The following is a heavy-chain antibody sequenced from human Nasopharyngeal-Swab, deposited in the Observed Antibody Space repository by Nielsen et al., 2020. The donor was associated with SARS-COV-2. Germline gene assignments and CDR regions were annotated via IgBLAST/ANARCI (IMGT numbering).Heavy chain of an antibody. J-gene: IGHJ3*02. Sequence: GGSLRLSCAASGFTFSSYGMHWVRQAPGKGLEWVAFIRYDGSNKYYADSVKGRFTISRDNSKNTPYLQMNSLRAEDTAVYYCARNRVNWGSLLGAFDIWGQGTMVTVSS. CDR2: IRYDGSNK. CDR1: GFTFSSYG. V-gene: IGHV3-30*02. D-gene: IGHD7-27*01. CDR3: ARNRVNWGSLLGAFDI.